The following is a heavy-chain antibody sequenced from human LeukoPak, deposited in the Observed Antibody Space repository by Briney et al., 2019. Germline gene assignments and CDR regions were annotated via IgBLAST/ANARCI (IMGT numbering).Heavy chain of an antibody. Sequence: SVKVSCKASGGTFSSYVISWVRQAPGQGLEWMGGIIPIFGIANYAQKFQGRVTITADESTSTGSMELSSLRFEDTAVYYCASLPSPSGSYEFDYWGQGTLVTVSS. CDR1: GGTFSSYV. CDR2: IIPIFGIA. J-gene: IGHJ4*02. D-gene: IGHD1-26*01. CDR3: ASLPSPSGSYEFDY. V-gene: IGHV1-69*13.